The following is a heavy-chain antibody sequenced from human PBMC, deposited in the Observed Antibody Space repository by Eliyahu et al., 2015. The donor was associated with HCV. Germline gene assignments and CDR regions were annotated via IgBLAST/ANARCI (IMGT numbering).Heavy chain of an antibody. J-gene: IGHJ3*02. CDR2: ISSSSSYI. V-gene: IGHV3-21*01. Sequence: EVQLVESGGGLVKPGGSLXLSCXASGFPFSSYSMNWVRQAPGKGLEWVSSISSSSSYIYYADSVKGRFTISRDNAKNSLYLQMNSLRAEDTAVYYCARESWIRDAFDIWGQGTMVTVSS. CDR1: GFPFSSYS. CDR3: ARESWIRDAFDI. D-gene: IGHD5-18*01.